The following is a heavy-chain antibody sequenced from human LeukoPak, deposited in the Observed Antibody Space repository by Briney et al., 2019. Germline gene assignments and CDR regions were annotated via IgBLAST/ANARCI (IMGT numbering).Heavy chain of an antibody. Sequence: SVKVSCKASGGTFSSYAISWVRQAPGQGLEWMGGIIPIYGTANYAQKFQGRVTSTADESTSTAYMELSSLRSEDTAVYYCARAHGYSSSWYDYYYYMDVWGKGTTVTVSS. CDR1: GGTFSSYA. D-gene: IGHD6-13*01. CDR3: ARAHGYSSSWYDYYYYMDV. J-gene: IGHJ6*03. V-gene: IGHV1-69*13. CDR2: IIPIYGTA.